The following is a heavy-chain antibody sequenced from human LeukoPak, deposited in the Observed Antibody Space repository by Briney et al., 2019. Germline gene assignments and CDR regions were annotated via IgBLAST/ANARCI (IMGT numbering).Heavy chain of an antibody. D-gene: IGHD3-16*01. CDR3: TRRLDD. J-gene: IGHJ4*02. Sequence: GGSLRLSCAASGFSFNSDWMDWVRQAPGKGLEWVANIKHDESEKNYLDSVKGRFTISRDNAQNSLYPQMNGLRVEDTAVYYCTRRLDDWGQGTLVTVSS. CDR1: GFSFNSDW. V-gene: IGHV3-7*01. CDR2: IKHDESEK.